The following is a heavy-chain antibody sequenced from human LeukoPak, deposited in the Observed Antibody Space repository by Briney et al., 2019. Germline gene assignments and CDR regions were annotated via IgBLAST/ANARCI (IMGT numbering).Heavy chain of an antibody. D-gene: IGHD3-10*01. J-gene: IGHJ5*02. Sequence: ASVKVSCKASGYTFTSYYIHWVRQAPGQGLEWMGIINPSGGSTSYAQKFQGRVTMTRDTSTSTAYMELSSLRSEDTAVYYCARERMVRGVPGPNWFDPWGQGTLVTVSS. CDR2: INPSGGST. V-gene: IGHV1-46*01. CDR3: ARERMVRGVPGPNWFDP. CDR1: GYTFTSYY.